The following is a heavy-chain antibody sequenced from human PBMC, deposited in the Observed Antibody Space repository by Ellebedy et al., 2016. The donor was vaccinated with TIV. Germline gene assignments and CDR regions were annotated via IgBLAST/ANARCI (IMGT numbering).Heavy chain of an antibody. CDR1: GGSISSSSYY. V-gene: IGHV4-61*02. J-gene: IGHJ3*02. Sequence: SETLSLXXTVSGGSISSSSYYWSWIRQPAGKGLEWIGRIYTSGSTNYNPSLKSRVTMSVDTSKNQFSLKLSSVTAADTAVYYCARDPGTLDAFDIWGQGTMVTVSS. CDR2: IYTSGST. D-gene: IGHD1-14*01. CDR3: ARDPGTLDAFDI.